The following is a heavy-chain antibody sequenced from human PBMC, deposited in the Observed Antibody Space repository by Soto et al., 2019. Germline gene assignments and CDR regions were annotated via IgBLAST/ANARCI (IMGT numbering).Heavy chain of an antibody. D-gene: IGHD3-22*01. CDR3: ATDSSGYYTSNFDY. CDR1: GGSISSYY. Sequence: KASETLSLTCTVSGGSISSYYWSWIRQPPGKGLEWIGYIYYSGSTNYNPSLKSRVTISVDTSKNQFSLKLSSVTAADTAVYYCATDSSGYYTSNFDYWGQGTLVTVSS. V-gene: IGHV4-59*01. J-gene: IGHJ4*02. CDR2: IYYSGST.